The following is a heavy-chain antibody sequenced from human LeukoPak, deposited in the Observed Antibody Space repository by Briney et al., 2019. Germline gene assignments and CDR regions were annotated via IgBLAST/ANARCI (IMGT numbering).Heavy chain of an antibody. V-gene: IGHV3-30*03. Sequence: GRSLRLSCAASGFTFSSYGMHWVRQAPGKGLEWVAVISYDGSNKYYADSVKGRFTISRDNAKNTLYLQMNSLRAEDTAVYYCAADLWKGNYWGQGTLVTVSS. CDR3: AADLWKGNY. CDR2: ISYDGSNK. J-gene: IGHJ4*02. D-gene: IGHD1-1*01. CDR1: GFTFSSYG.